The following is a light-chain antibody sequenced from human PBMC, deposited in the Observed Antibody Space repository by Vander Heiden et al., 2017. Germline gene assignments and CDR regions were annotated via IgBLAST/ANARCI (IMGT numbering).Light chain of an antibody. Sequence: QSALPQPASVSGSPGQWITRSCTGTSSDVGGDNDGSWYQQHPGKDAKVMIYDNSYRPSGVSNRFSGSKSGNTASLSISGLQAEDEADYYCSSYTSSSTYVFGTGTKVTV. J-gene: IGLJ1*01. CDR1: SSDVGGDND. CDR2: DNS. V-gene: IGLV2-14*01. CDR3: SSYTSSSTYV.